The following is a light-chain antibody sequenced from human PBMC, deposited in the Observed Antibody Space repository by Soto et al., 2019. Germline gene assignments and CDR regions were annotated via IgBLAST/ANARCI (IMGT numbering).Light chain of an antibody. J-gene: IGKJ2*01. CDR3: EQTDSTTQT. CDR2: AAS. V-gene: IGKV1-39*01. CDR1: QSISRF. Sequence: DIQMTQSPSSLSASVGDRVTITCRASQSISRFLNWYQHKPGKAPELLMFAASNLESGVPSRFSGSGSGKEFTLTISSLQAEDFATYYCEQTDSTTQTFGQGTKVEIX.